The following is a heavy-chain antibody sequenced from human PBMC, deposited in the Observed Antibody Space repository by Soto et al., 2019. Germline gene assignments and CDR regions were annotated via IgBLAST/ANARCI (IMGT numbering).Heavy chain of an antibody. CDR1: GFTFTSSA. J-gene: IGHJ4*02. V-gene: IGHV1-58*01. Sequence: SVKVSCKASGFTFTSSAVQWVRQARGQRLEWIGWIVVGSGSTNYNPSLKSRVTISVDTSKNQFSLKLSSLTAADTAVYYCARAVDYDILTLWGQGTLVTVSS. CDR3: ARAVDYDILTL. CDR2: IVVGSGST. D-gene: IGHD3-9*01.